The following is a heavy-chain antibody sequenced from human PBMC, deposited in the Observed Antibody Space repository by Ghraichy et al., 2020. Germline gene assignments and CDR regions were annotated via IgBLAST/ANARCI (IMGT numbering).Heavy chain of an antibody. D-gene: IGHD3-22*01. CDR3: ARDRSMIVVVYYFYY. CDR1: GFTFSSYS. V-gene: IGHV3-48*02. CDR2: ISSSSSTI. Sequence: GGSLRLSCAASGFTFSSYSMNWVRQAPGKGLEWVSYISSSSSTIYYADSVKGRFTISRDNAKNSLYLQMNSLRDEDTAVYYCARDRSMIVVVYYFYYWGQGTLVTVSS. J-gene: IGHJ4*02.